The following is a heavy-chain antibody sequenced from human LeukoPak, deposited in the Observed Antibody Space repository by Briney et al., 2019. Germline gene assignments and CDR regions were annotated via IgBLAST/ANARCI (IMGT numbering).Heavy chain of an antibody. D-gene: IGHD3-9*01. V-gene: IGHV1-18*01. CDR1: GYMFGDFG. CDR2: IRVHNGDT. Sequence: ASVKVSCKASGYMFGDFGITWVRQAPGQGLEWMGSIRVHNGDTNYAHKFQGRLTMTTDTSATTAYMELRSLKSDDTAVYYCARDRYDVGIAFDFWGQGTMVTVSS. CDR3: ARDRYDVGIAFDF. J-gene: IGHJ3*01.